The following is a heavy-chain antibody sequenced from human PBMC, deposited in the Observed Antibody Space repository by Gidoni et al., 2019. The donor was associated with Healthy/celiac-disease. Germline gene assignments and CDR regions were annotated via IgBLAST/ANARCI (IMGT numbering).Heavy chain of an antibody. CDR1: GFTFSSYA. D-gene: IGHD6-19*01. J-gene: IGHJ4*02. CDR2: ISGSGGST. Sequence: EVQLLESGGGLVQPGGSLRLPCAASGFTFSSYAMSWVRQAPGKGLEWVSAISGSGGSTYYADSVKGRFTISRDNSKNTLYLQMNSLRAEDTAVYYCAKDRRGQVAGFDYWGQGTLVTVSS. V-gene: IGHV3-23*01. CDR3: AKDRRGQVAGFDY.